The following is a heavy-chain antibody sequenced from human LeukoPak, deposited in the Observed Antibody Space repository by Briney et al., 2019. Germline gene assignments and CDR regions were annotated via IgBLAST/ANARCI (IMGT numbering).Heavy chain of an antibody. Sequence: SETLSLTCTVSSYSISSGSYWGWIRQSPGKGLEWVGSIFHSGNSYYNPSLKSRLTMSVDTSKNQFSLKLTSVTAADTALYYCARVTYVDDMLYQYFDYWGQGILVTVSS. CDR2: IFHSGNS. J-gene: IGHJ4*02. CDR3: ARVTYVDDMLYQYFDY. D-gene: IGHD4-17*01. CDR1: SYSISSGSY. V-gene: IGHV4-38-2*02.